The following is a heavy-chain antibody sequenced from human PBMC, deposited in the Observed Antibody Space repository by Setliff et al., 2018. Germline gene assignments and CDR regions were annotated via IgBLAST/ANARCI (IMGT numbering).Heavy chain of an antibody. CDR2: INPSSGGT. Sequence: ASVKVSCKASGYPFTSHYMHWVRQAPGLGLEWMGTINPSSGGTSYAQKFQGRVTMTRDTSTSTVYMDMSSLRSEDTAVYYCARDVFPYHYEGAFDIWGQGTMVTVSS. D-gene: IGHD3-22*01. CDR3: ARDVFPYHYEGAFDI. V-gene: IGHV1-46*01. J-gene: IGHJ3*02. CDR1: GYPFTSHY.